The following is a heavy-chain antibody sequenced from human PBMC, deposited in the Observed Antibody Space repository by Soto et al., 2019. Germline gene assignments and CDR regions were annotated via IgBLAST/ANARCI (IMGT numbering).Heavy chain of an antibody. Sequence: VGSLRLSCAASGFDFSNSWMHWVRQVPGKGLVWVSHINSDGSSTTYADSVKGRFTISRDNARTTVYLQLDSLRVEDTAVYYCARDKSYALAVWGQGTTVTVSS. CDR2: INSDGSST. CDR1: GFDFSNSW. V-gene: IGHV3-74*03. J-gene: IGHJ6*02. D-gene: IGHD4-17*01. CDR3: ARDKSYALAV.